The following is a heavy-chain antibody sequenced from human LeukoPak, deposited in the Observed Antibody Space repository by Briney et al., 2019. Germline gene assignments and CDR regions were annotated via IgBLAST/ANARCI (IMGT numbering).Heavy chain of an antibody. J-gene: IGHJ4*02. CDR2: FDPEDGET. V-gene: IGHV1-24*01. CDR1: GYTLTELS. Sequence: ASVKVSCKVSGYTLTELSMHWVRQAPGKGLEWMGGFDPEDGETIYAQKFQGRVTMTEDTSTDTAYMELSSLRSEDTAAYYCATDPPSHIYSGYEFDYWGQGTLVTVSS. D-gene: IGHD5-12*01. CDR3: ATDPPSHIYSGYEFDY.